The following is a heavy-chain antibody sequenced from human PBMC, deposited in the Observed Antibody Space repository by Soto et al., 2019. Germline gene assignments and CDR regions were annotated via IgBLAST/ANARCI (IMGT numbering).Heavy chain of an antibody. CDR1: GDTFTNYV. Sequence: SVKVSCKASGDTFTNYVINWVRQAPGQGLEWMGGFIPIFDAANYAQNFRGRVTITADESTSTAYMELSGLRSEDTAVYYCARISSGYSSSWYHPPRGYYYGMDVWGQGTTVTVSS. J-gene: IGHJ6*02. CDR2: FIPIFDAA. D-gene: IGHD6-13*01. CDR3: ARISSGYSSSWYHPPRGYYYGMDV. V-gene: IGHV1-69*13.